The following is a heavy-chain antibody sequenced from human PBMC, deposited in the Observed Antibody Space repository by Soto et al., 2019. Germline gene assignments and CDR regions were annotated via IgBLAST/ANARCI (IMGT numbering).Heavy chain of an antibody. CDR1: GGTFSSYA. D-gene: IGHD5-18*01. CDR2: IIPIFGTA. J-gene: IGHJ4*02. V-gene: IGHV1-69*01. Sequence: QVQLVQSGAEEKKPGSSVKVSCKASGGTFSSYAISWVRQAPGQGLEWMGGIIPIFGTANYAQKFQSRATITADESTSTAYMKLSSLRSEETDVYYCAGEDTAMADVDYWGQGTLVIVSS. CDR3: AGEDTAMADVDY.